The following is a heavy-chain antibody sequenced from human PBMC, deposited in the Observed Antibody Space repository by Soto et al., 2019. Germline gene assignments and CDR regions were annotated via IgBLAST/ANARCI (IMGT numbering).Heavy chain of an antibody. CDR1: GGSISSSSYY. Sequence: SETLSLTCTVSGGSISSSSYYWGWIRQPPGKGLEWIGSIYYSGSTYYNPSLKSRVTISVDTSKNQFSLKLSSVTAADTAVYYCARQVRVGATMSWFDPWGQGTLVTVSS. D-gene: IGHD1-26*01. CDR3: ARQVRVGATMSWFDP. J-gene: IGHJ5*02. V-gene: IGHV4-39*01. CDR2: IYYSGST.